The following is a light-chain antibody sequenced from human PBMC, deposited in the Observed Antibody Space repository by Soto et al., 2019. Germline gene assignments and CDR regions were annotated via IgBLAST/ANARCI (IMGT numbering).Light chain of an antibody. CDR2: EVS. Sequence: QSALTQPPSASGSPGQSVSISCTGISSDVGGYNYVPWYQQHPGKAPKLVIYEVSKRPSGVPDRFSGSKSGNTASLTVSGLQAEDEADYYCSSYAGSNNLLFGGGTKLTVL. V-gene: IGLV2-8*01. CDR3: SSYAGSNNLL. J-gene: IGLJ2*01. CDR1: SSDVGGYNY.